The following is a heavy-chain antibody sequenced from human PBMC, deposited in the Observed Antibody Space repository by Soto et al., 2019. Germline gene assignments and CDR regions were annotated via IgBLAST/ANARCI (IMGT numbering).Heavy chain of an antibody. J-gene: IGHJ4*02. CDR3: ATHSLGTSSPPYFDN. D-gene: IGHD2-15*01. CDR1: GGTFSGYA. V-gene: IGHV1-69*01. CDR2: FVPLFGST. Sequence: QVQLVQSGAEVKKPGSSVKVSCQASGGTFSGYALTWVRQAPGQGLEWMGEFVPLFGSTNYAQKFAGRITIIAIYCTSDGYMWLCWFTSVDTAVYYCATHSLGTSSPPYFDNWGQGTLVTVSS.